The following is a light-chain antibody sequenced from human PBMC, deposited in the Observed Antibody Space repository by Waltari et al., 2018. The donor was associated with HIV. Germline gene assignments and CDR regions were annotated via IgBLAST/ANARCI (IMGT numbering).Light chain of an antibody. CDR1: SSNIGSNY. CDR2: RNN. J-gene: IGLJ3*02. Sequence: QSVMTQPPSASGTPGQRVTISCSGRSSNIGSNYVSWYQQFPGTAPKLLMYRNNQRPSGVPDRFSGSKSGTSASLAISGLRSEDEADYHCAAWDGSHWVFGGGTKLTVL. CDR3: AAWDGSHWV. V-gene: IGLV1-47*01.